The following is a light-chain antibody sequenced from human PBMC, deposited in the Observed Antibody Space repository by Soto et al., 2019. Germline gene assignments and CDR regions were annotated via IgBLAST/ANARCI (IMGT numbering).Light chain of an antibody. CDR3: QQLNSYPRT. Sequence: DIQLTQSPSFLSASVGDRVTITCRASQGISTYLAWYHQKPGKAPKLLIYAASTLQSGVPSRFSGSGSGTEFTLTISSLQPEDFATHYCQQLNSYPRTFGQGTKVEIK. J-gene: IGKJ1*01. CDR1: QGISTY. V-gene: IGKV1-9*01. CDR2: AAS.